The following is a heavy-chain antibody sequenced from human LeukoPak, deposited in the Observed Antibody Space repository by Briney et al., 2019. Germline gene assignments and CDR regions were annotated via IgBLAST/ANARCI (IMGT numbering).Heavy chain of an antibody. V-gene: IGHV3-74*01. D-gene: IGHD2-8*01. Sequence: GGSLRLSCAVSGFTFSSYWIHWVRQVPGKGLVWVSRIHGDGRTTTYADSVKGRFTISRDNAKNTLYLQVNSLRAEDTAVYYCARDNGENYHTAFDYWGQGTLVTVSS. CDR1: GFTFSSYW. CDR3: ARDNGENYHTAFDY. CDR2: IHGDGRTT. J-gene: IGHJ4*02.